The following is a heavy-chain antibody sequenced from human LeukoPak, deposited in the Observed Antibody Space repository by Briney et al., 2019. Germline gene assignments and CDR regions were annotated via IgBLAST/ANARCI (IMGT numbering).Heavy chain of an antibody. Sequence: ASVKVSCKASGYTFTSYAMHWVRQAPGQRLEWMGWINAGNGNTKYSQELQGRVTMTTDTSTSTVYMELRSLRSDDTAVYYCARGSPPRRNYDSRGYYSYYFDYWGQGTLVTVSS. J-gene: IGHJ4*02. D-gene: IGHD3-22*01. CDR1: GYTFTSYA. CDR2: INAGNGNT. CDR3: ARGSPPRRNYDSRGYYSYYFDY. V-gene: IGHV1-3*01.